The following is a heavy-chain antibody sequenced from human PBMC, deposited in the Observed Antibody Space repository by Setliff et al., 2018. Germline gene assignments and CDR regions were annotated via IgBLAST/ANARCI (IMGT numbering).Heavy chain of an antibody. V-gene: IGHV1-2*06. J-gene: IGHJ6*02. CDR3: ARVGSSSWLHPDVYYYYGMDV. D-gene: IGHD6-13*01. Sequence: ASVKVSCKASGYTFTGYYMHWVRQAPGQGLEWMGRINPNSGGTNYAQKFQGRVTMTRDTSISTAYTELRSLRSDDTAVYYCARVGSSSWLHPDVYYYYGMDVWGQGTTVTVSS. CDR1: GYTFTGYY. CDR2: INPNSGGT.